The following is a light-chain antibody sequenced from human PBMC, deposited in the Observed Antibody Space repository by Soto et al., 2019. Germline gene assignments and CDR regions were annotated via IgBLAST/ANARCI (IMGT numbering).Light chain of an antibody. Sequence: QSVLTQPASVSGSPGQSITISCTGTSSDVGGYNYVSWYQQHPGNAPRLMIYEVNNRPSGVPNRFSGSKSGNTASLTISGLQAEDEADYYCSSKTSRRTPFVFGPGNKVP. CDR1: SSDVGGYNY. J-gene: IGLJ1*01. CDR3: SSKTSRRTPFV. CDR2: EVN. V-gene: IGLV2-14*01.